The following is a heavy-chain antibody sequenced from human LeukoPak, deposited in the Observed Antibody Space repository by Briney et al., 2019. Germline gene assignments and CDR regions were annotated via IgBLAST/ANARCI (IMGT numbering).Heavy chain of an antibody. CDR2: IKQDGSEK. D-gene: IGHD2-2*01. J-gene: IGHJ3*02. CDR3: ARPAGRVVAEAFDI. V-gene: IGHV3-7*01. Sequence: GGSLRLSCAASGFTFSSYWMSWVRQAPGKGLEWVANIKQDGSEKYYVDSVKGRFTISRDNAKNSLYLQMNSLRAEDTAVYYCARPAGRVVAEAFDIWGQGTMVTVSS. CDR1: GFTFSSYW.